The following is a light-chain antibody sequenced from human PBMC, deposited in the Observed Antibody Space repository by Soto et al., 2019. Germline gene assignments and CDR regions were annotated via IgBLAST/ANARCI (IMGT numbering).Light chain of an antibody. V-gene: IGKV3-11*01. J-gene: IGKJ4*01. CDR1: QSVRND. Sequence: EIVLTQSPATLSLSPGERATLSCRASQSVRNDLVWYHQKPGQAPRVLIYSASNRATGIPARFSGSGSGTDLTLTISSLEPEDFAVYYWQQRTNWPPTFGGGTKVEMK. CDR3: QQRTNWPPT. CDR2: SAS.